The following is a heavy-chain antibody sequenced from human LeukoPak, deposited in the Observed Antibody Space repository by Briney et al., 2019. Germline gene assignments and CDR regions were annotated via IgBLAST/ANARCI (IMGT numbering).Heavy chain of an antibody. Sequence: GGSLRLSCAASGFTFSSYAMHWVRQAPGKGLEWVAVISYDGSNKYYADSVKGRFTISRDNSKNTLYPQMNSLRAEDTAVYYCARYPATVTSVDYWGQGTLVTVSS. D-gene: IGHD4-17*01. CDR2: ISYDGSNK. CDR1: GFTFSSYA. CDR3: ARYPATVTSVDY. J-gene: IGHJ4*02. V-gene: IGHV3-30*04.